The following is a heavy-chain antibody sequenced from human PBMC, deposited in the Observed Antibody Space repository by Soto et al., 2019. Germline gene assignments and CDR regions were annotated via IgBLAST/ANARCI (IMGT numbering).Heavy chain of an antibody. V-gene: IGHV1-18*01. CDR3: AMVDVYVTPSPQDV. J-gene: IGHJ6*02. Sequence: QVQLVQSGAXVKNPGASVKVSCKASGYSFTRYGIGWARQAPGQGLEWMGWINAYNGNTNYAQNLQGRLTLTTDTSTTTAYMELRSLRSNDTAIYYCAMVDVYVTPSPQDVWGQGTTVTVSS. D-gene: IGHD3-16*01. CDR1: GYSFTRYG. CDR2: INAYNGNT.